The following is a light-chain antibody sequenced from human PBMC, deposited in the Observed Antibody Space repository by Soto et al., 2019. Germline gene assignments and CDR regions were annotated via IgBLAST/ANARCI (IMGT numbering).Light chain of an antibody. J-gene: IGKJ2*01. CDR1: QSVSNT. Sequence: EIVMTQSPATLSVSPGERATLSCRASQSVSNTLAWYQQKPGQAPRLLMYGASIRATGIPARFSGGESGTQFTLTISSLQSEDFAVYYCQQYDNWPYTFGQGTKLEIK. CDR3: QQYDNWPYT. V-gene: IGKV3-15*01. CDR2: GAS.